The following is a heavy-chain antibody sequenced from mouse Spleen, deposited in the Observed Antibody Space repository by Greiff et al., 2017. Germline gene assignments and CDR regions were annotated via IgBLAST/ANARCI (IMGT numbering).Heavy chain of an antibody. CDR1: GFSLTSYG. CDR2: IWSDGST. D-gene: IGHD1-1*01. V-gene: IGHV2-6-1*01. Sequence: VKLQQSGPGLVAPSQSLSITCTISGFSLTSYGVHWVRQPPGKGLEWLVVIWSDGSTTYNSALKSRLSISKDNSKSQVFLKMNSLQTDDTAMYYCARGGGSSFMDYWGQGTSVTVSS. CDR3: ARGGGSSFMDY. J-gene: IGHJ4*01.